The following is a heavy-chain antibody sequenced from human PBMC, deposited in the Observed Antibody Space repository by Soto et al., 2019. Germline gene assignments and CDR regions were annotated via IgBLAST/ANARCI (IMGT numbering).Heavy chain of an antibody. D-gene: IGHD1-26*01. J-gene: IGHJ4*01. V-gene: IGHV4-59*01. Sequence: SETLSLTCTVSGGSINSYYWGWIRQPPGKGLEWIGYISYSGNTNQNPSLQSRVTMSVVTSKNQFSLKVNSVTAADTAIYYCAPVITSSSSGPYPPRYYFHYWLPRTLVTFSS. CDR2: ISYSGNT. CDR3: APVITSSSSGPYPPRYYFHY. CDR1: GGSINSYY.